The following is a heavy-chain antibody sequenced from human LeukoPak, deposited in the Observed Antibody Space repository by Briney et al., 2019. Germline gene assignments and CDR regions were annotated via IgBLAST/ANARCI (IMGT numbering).Heavy chain of an antibody. J-gene: IGHJ4*02. CDR3: ARGEIGYYGSGSYYNEKFDY. CDR1: GFTFSSYS. V-gene: IGHV3-21*01. D-gene: IGHD3-10*01. Sequence: GGSLRLSCAASGFTFSSYSMNWVRQAPGKGLEWVSSISSSSSYIYYADSVKGRFTISRDNAKNSLYLQMNSLRAEDTAVYYCARGEIGYYGSGSYYNEKFDYWGQGTLDTVSS. CDR2: ISSSSSYI.